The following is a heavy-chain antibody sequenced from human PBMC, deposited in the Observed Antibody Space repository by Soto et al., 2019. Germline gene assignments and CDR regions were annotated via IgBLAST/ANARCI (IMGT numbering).Heavy chain of an antibody. Sequence: EVYLVESGGGLVEPGRSLRRSCTGSGFPFANVLMSWFRQAPGKGLEWVGFIRRQPYGGTTQYAASVRGRFTISRDDSTGIAYLQMNRLKSEDSGVYYFIASFPFWGQGTVVSVS. J-gene: IGHJ1*01. CDR1: GFPFANVL. CDR3: IASFPF. V-gene: IGHV3-49*03. CDR2: IRRQPYGGTT.